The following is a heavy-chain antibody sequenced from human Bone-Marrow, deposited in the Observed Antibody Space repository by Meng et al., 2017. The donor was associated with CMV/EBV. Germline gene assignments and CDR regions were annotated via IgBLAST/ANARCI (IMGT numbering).Heavy chain of an antibody. Sequence: GESLKISCEASGITFSKYSMHWVRQAPGKGLEWVAVITYDGDNIHYAKSVKGRFTISRDNSRNTLFLQMNSLRAEDTAVYYCARIAAAALKPYYYGMDVWGQGTTVTVSS. V-gene: IGHV3-30-3*01. CDR1: GITFSKYS. CDR2: ITYDGDNI. J-gene: IGHJ6*02. CDR3: ARIAAAALKPYYYGMDV. D-gene: IGHD6-13*01.